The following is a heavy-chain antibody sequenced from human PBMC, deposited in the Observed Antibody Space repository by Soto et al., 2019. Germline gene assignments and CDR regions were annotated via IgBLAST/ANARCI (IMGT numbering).Heavy chain of an antibody. Sequence: ASVKVSCKASGYTFTGYYMHWVRQAPGQGLEWMGWINPNSGGTNYAQKFQGRVTMTRDTSISTAYMELSRLRSDDTAVYYCARDGSVTLTVAVHYYYYYGLDVWGQGTTVTVSS. CDR1: GYTFTGYY. J-gene: IGHJ6*02. CDR3: ARDGSVTLTVAVHYYYYYGLDV. CDR2: INPNSGGT. V-gene: IGHV1-2*02. D-gene: IGHD3-22*01.